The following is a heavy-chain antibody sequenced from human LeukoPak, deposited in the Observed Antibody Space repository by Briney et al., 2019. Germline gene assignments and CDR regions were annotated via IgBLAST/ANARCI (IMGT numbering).Heavy chain of an antibody. Sequence: SVKVSCKAAASAFSSYAISWVRQAPGQGLEWMGRFIPSFGTANYAQKFPGRVTITTDESTGTAYMELSSLRSEDAAVYYCAREGIAAAGRRTLDYWGQGTLVTVSS. CDR2: FIPSFGTA. CDR3: AREGIAAAGRRTLDY. V-gene: IGHV1-69*05. D-gene: IGHD6-13*01. CDR1: ASAFSSYA. J-gene: IGHJ4*02.